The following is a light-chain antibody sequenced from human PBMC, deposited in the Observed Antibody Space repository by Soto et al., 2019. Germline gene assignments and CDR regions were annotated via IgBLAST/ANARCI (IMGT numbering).Light chain of an antibody. Sequence: ETVMTQSPATLSVSPGERPTLSCRASQSVSSNLAWYQQKPGQAPRLLIYDASTRATGIPARLSGSGSGTEFTLTISSLQSEDFAVYYCQQYNTWPLTFGPGTKVDIK. J-gene: IGKJ3*01. CDR1: QSVSSN. CDR3: QQYNTWPLT. CDR2: DAS. V-gene: IGKV3-15*01.